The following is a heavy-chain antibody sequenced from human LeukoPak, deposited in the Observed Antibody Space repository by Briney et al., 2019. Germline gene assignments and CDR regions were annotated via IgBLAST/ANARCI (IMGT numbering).Heavy chain of an antibody. V-gene: IGHV3-53*01. CDR2: IYSGGST. D-gene: IGHD6-13*01. CDR3: AKDLYSSSWDGYFQH. Sequence: GGSLRLSCAASGFTVSSNYMSWVRQAPGKGLEWVSVIYSGGSTYYADSVKGRFTISRDNSKNTLYLQMNSLRAEDTAVYYCAKDLYSSSWDGYFQHWGQGTLVTVSS. J-gene: IGHJ1*01. CDR1: GFTVSSNY.